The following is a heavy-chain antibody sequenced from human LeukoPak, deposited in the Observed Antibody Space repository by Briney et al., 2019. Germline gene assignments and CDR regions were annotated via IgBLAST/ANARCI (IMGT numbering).Heavy chain of an antibody. CDR2: ISGGGGGT. J-gene: IGHJ4*02. Sequence: GGSLRLSCAASGFTFSSYAMSWVRQAPGKGPEWVSGISGGGGGTYYADSVKGRFTISRANSKNTLYLQMNSLRAEDTAVYYCAKDSGSGWYVDYWGQGTLVTVSS. CDR1: GFTFSSYA. V-gene: IGHV3-23*01. CDR3: AKDSGSGWYVDY. D-gene: IGHD6-19*01.